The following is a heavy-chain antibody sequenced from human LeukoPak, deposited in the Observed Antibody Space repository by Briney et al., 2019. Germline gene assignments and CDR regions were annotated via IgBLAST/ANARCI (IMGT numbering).Heavy chain of an antibody. Sequence: PGGSLRLSFAASGFRFGDYAMSWVRQSPGKGLEWVSAISNTGGGTYYADSVKGRFTISRDNSKNTLYVQMNSLRAEDTAVYYCAKVVQSLGYCSTCLRHFDYWGQGTLVTVSS. CDR3: AKVVQSLGYCSTCLRHFDY. CDR1: GFRFGDYA. J-gene: IGHJ4*02. V-gene: IGHV3-23*01. D-gene: IGHD2-2*01. CDR2: ISNTGGGT.